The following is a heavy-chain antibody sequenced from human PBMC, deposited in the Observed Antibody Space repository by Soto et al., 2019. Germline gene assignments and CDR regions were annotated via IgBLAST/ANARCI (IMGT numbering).Heavy chain of an antibody. CDR1: GGSISSYY. Sequence: SETLSLTCTVSGGSISSYYWSWIRQPPGKGLEWIGYIYYSGSTTYNPSLKSRVTISVETSKNQFSLKLRSLTAADTAVYYCAREGYCSGGSCAPFEYWGQGTLVTVSS. CDR3: AREGYCSGGSCAPFEY. D-gene: IGHD2-15*01. V-gene: IGHV4-59*01. J-gene: IGHJ4*02. CDR2: IYYSGST.